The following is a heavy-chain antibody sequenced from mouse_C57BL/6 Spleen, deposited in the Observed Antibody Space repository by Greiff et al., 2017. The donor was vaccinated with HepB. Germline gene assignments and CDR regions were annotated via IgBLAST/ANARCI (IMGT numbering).Heavy chain of an antibody. V-gene: IGHV1-82*01. CDR3: ARSTMGLYYCDY. CDR1: GYAFSSSW. J-gene: IGHJ2*01. D-gene: IGHD6-1*01. CDR2: IYPGDGDT. Sequence: VQLQQSGPELVKPGASVKISCKASGYAFSSSWMNWVKQRPGKGLEWIGRIYPGDGDTNYNGKFKGKATLTADKSSSTAYMQLSSLTSEDSAVYFCARSTMGLYYCDYWGQGTTLTVSS.